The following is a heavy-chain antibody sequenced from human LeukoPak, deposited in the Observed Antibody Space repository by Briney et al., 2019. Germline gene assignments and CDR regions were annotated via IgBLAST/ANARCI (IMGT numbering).Heavy chain of an antibody. D-gene: IGHD4-11*01. J-gene: IGHJ4*02. CDR3: ARGRNYSNYEPFAY. CDR1: GGSFSGYY. V-gene: IGHV4-34*01. Sequence: SETLSLTCAVYGGSFSGYYWSWIRQPPGKGLEWIGEINHSGSTNYNPSLKSRVTISVDTSKNQFSLKLSSVTAADTAVYYCARGRNYSNYEPFAYWGQGTLVTVSS. CDR2: INHSGST.